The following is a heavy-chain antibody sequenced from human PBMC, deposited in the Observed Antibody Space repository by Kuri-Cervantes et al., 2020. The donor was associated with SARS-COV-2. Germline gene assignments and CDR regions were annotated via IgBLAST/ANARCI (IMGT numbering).Heavy chain of an antibody. CDR2: ISGSGGYT. CDR1: GFSFSDYY. V-gene: IGHV3-11*06. CDR3: ARDLISVTAYFDF. D-gene: IGHD2-21*02. Sequence: GESLKISCVASGFSFSDYYMSWIRQAPGKGLEWVSYISGSGGYTNYADSVKGRFTISRDNAKNSVYLQMRSVRAEDTAVYYCARDLISVTAYFDFWGQGTQGTVSS. J-gene: IGHJ4*02.